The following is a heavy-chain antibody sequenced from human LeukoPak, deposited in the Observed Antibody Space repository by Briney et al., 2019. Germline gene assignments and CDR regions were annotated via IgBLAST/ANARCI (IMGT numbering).Heavy chain of an antibody. CDR1: GGSFSGYY. CDR2: INHSGST. Sequence: PSETLSLTCAVYGGSFSGYYWSWIRQPPGKGLEWIGEINHSGSTNYNPSLKSRVTISVDTSKNQFSLKLSSVTAADTAVYYCARGPDFRASFDYWGQGTLVTVSS. J-gene: IGHJ4*02. D-gene: IGHD3-3*01. CDR3: ARGPDFRASFDY. V-gene: IGHV4-34*01.